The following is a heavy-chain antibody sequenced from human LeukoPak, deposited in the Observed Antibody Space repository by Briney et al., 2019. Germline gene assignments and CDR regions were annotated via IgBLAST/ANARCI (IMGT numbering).Heavy chain of an antibody. CDR2: MTGTSGGT. CDR3: AKDQTVGGTWGEVIFHY. V-gene: IGHV3-23*01. D-gene: IGHD6-19*01. J-gene: IGHJ4*02. Sequence: GGSLRLSCSASGFSFVEYVMSWVRQAPGKGLEWVAGMTGTSGGTYYADSVKGRFTISRDNSDSTLYLDINNLRVEDTAVYYCAKDQTVGGTWGEVIFHYWGQGTLVTVAS. CDR1: GFSFVEYV.